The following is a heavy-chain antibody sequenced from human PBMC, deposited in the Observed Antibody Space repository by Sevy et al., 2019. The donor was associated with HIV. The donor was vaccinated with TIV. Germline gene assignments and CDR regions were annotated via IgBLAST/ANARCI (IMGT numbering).Heavy chain of an antibody. CDR1: GFTLGSYW. CDR3: ARGLGWYDAFDI. V-gene: IGHV3-7*03. D-gene: IGHD6-19*01. CDR2: IKQDGSGK. J-gene: IGHJ3*02. Sequence: GGSLRLSCAASGFTLGSYWMSWVRQAPGKGLEWVANIKQDGSGKYYVDSVKGRFTISRDNAKNSLYLQMNSLRAEDTAVYYCARGLGWYDAFDIWGQGTMVTVSS.